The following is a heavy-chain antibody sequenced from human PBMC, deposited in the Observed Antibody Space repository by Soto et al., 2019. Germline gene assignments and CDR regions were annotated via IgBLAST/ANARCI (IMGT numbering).Heavy chain of an antibody. CDR3: AREGMDVGMDV. V-gene: IGHV1-69*08. D-gene: IGHD2-8*01. CDR1: GGTFSSYT. CDR2: IIPILGIA. Sequence: QVQLVQSGAKVKKPGSSVKVSCKASGGTFSSYTISWVRQAPGQGLEWMGRIIPILGIANYAQKFQGRVTITADKSTSTAYMELSSLGSEDTAVYYCAREGMDVGMDVWGQGTTVTVSS. J-gene: IGHJ6*02.